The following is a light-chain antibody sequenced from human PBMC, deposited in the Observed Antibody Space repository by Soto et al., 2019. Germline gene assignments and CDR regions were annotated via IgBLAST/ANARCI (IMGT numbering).Light chain of an antibody. CDR2: LNSDGSH. V-gene: IGLV4-69*01. J-gene: IGLJ2*01. Sequence: QSVLTQSPSASASLGASVKLTCTLSSGHSSYAIAWHQQQPEKGPRYLMKLNSDGSHSKGDGIPDRFSGSSSGAERYLTISSLQSEDEADYYCQTWGFGVVFGGGTQLTVL. CDR3: QTWGFGVV. CDR1: SGHSSYA.